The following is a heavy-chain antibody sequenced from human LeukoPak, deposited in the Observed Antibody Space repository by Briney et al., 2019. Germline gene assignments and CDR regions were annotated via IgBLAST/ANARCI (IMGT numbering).Heavy chain of an antibody. CDR2: LNPNSGGT. D-gene: IGHD6-19*01. Sequence: ASVKVSCKASGYTFSGFTGYYIHWVRQAPGQGLEWMGWLNPNSGGTNSAQKFQGRVTMTRETSISTAYMELSRLGSDDTAVYYCARGGESKEAVVLKGWFDPWGQGTLVTVSS. V-gene: IGHV1-2*02. CDR1: GYTFSGFTGYY. J-gene: IGHJ5*02. CDR3: ARGGESKEAVVLKGWFDP.